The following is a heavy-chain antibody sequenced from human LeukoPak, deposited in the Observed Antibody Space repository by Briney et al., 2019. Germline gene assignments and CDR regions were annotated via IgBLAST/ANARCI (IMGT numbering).Heavy chain of an antibody. CDR3: ARQVLGATSDY. CDR1: GYSFISYY. CDR2: INPGGGTT. V-gene: IGHV1-46*01. D-gene: IGHD1-26*01. Sequence: ASVKVSCKASGYSFISYYIHWVRQAPGQGLEWMGIINPGGGTTSYAQKFQGRVIMTRDTSTNTVHMELSSLRSEDTAVYYCARQVLGATSDYWGQGTLVTVSA. J-gene: IGHJ4*02.